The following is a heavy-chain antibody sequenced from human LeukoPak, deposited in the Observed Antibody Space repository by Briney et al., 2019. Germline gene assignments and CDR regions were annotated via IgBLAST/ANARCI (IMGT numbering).Heavy chain of an antibody. CDR2: IKQDGSEK. CDR3: ARNWGLGY. CDR1: GFTFSNYW. D-gene: IGHD7-27*01. Sequence: GGSLRLSCAASGFTFSNYWMNWVRQAPGKGLEWVADIKQDGSEKYYVDSVKGRFTISRDNAKNSLYLQMNSLRAEDTAVYYCARNWGLGYWGQGTLVTVSS. V-gene: IGHV3-7*01. J-gene: IGHJ4*02.